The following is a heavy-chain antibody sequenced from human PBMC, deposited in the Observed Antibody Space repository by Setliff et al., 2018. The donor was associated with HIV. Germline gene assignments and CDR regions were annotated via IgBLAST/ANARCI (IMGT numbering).Heavy chain of an antibody. CDR3: ASRIYYYDTYRVLREEGFDP. D-gene: IGHD3-22*01. V-gene: IGHV4-38-2*02. Sequence: PSETLSLTCSVSGYSISNGYYWGWIRQPPGKGLEWVGTIYQTGNPYYSPSLKSRVTVSVDMSRNQFSLSLTSVTDADTAVYYCASRIYYYDTYRVLREEGFDPWGQGTLVTVSS. J-gene: IGHJ5*02. CDR1: GYSISNGYY. CDR2: IYQTGNP.